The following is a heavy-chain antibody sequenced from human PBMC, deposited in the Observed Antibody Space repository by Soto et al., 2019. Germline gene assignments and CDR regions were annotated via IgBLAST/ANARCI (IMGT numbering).Heavy chain of an antibody. CDR1: GFTFSSYA. CDR2: ISGSGGST. D-gene: IGHD2-2*01. CDR3: AKLFCSSTSCYTNAEYFQH. Sequence: EVQLLESGGGLVQPGGSLRLSCAASGFTFSSYAMSWVRQAPGKGLEWVSAISGSGGSTYYADSVKGRFTISRDNSKNTLYLQMNSLRAEDTAVYYCAKLFCSSTSCYTNAEYFQHWGQGTLVTVSS. V-gene: IGHV3-23*01. J-gene: IGHJ1*01.